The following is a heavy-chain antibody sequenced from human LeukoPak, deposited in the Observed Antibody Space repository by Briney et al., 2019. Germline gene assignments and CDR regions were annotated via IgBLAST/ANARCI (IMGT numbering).Heavy chain of an antibody. Sequence: SVKVSCKASGGTSNSHAISWVRQAPGQGLEWMGRIIPNLGTTNRAQNFQDRVTLTADKSTNTAYMELTSLTSDDTAVYYCATTNDGGGYQWGDFFDFWGQGTRVTVSS. D-gene: IGHD3-22*01. V-gene: IGHV1-69*04. CDR1: GGTSNSHA. CDR2: IIPNLGTT. J-gene: IGHJ4*02. CDR3: ATTNDGGGYQWGDFFDF.